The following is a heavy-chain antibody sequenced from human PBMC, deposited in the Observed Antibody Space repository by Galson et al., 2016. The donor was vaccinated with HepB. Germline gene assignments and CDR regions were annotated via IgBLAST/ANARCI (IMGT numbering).Heavy chain of an antibody. Sequence: SLRLSCATSGFSIRSYDVNWVRQGSGKGLEWISYISATGGSIFYADSVKGRFTISRDNAKTSLYLQMNSLTHEDTAAYYCARDWRPRLGKTDYYGLDVWGQGTTVTVSS. CDR2: ISATGGSI. CDR1: GFSIRSYD. J-gene: IGHJ6*02. V-gene: IGHV3-48*02. D-gene: IGHD7-27*01. CDR3: ARDWRPRLGKTDYYGLDV.